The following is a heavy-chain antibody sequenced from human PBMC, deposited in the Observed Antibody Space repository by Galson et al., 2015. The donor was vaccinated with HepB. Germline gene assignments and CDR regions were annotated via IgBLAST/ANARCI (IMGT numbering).Heavy chain of an antibody. V-gene: IGHV1-2*06. J-gene: IGHJ4*02. Sequence: SVKVSCKASGYTFTGYYIHWVRQAPGQGLEWMGRINPDSGGTNYAQKFLGRVTMTRDTSISTAYMELSRLRSDDTAVYYCARDVSIFGVVTNDYWGQGTLVTVSS. CDR1: GYTFTGYY. CDR3: ARDVSIFGVVTNDY. CDR2: INPDSGGT. D-gene: IGHD3-3*01.